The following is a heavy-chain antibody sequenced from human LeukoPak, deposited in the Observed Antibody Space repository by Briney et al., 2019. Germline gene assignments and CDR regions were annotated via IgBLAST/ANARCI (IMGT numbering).Heavy chain of an antibody. CDR2: IGYDGRNI. CDR1: GFTFSSYG. J-gene: IGHJ3*02. Sequence: GGSLRLSCVVSGFTFSSYGMHWVRQAPGKRLEWVAVIGYDGRNIQYVDSVKGRFTISRDNSKKTLYLQVNSLRVEDTAVYYCARDLYGTYDSSGYYQTSDALDIWGQGTMVTVSS. V-gene: IGHV3-30*03. D-gene: IGHD3-22*01. CDR3: ARDLYGTYDSSGYYQTSDALDI.